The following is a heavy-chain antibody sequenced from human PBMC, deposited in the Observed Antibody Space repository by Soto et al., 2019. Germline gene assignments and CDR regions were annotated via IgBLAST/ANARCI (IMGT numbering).Heavy chain of an antibody. J-gene: IGHJ4*02. CDR2: VYHTGRT. Sequence: SETLSLTCTVSGGSFKSGSYSWSWIRQPPGKGLEWIGYVYHTGRTSYNPSLKSRVSIPMDTSKNQFSLNLDSVTAADTAVYFCARDFAYFDSWGQGTLVTVSS. V-gene: IGHV4-61*01. D-gene: IGHD3-3*01. CDR3: ARDFAYFDS. CDR1: GGSFKSGSYS.